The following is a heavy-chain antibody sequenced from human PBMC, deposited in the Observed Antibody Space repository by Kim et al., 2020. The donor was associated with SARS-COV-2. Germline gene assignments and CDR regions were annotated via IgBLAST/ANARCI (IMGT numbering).Heavy chain of an antibody. CDR1: GDTFSRYT. J-gene: IGHJ5*02. V-gene: IGHV1-69*13. CDR3: TREAGTPNWFDP. CDR2: IIPKLGTT. Sequence: SVKVSCKAPGDTFSRYTISWVRQAPGQGLEWMGGIIPKLGTTNYAQKFQGRLTMTADDSSSTIYMDLSSLTFEDTGIYYCTREAGTPNWFDPWGQGTLVTVSS.